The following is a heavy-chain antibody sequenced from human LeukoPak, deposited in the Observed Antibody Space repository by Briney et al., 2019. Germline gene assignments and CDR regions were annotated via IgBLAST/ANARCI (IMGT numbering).Heavy chain of an antibody. CDR1: GYTFTGYY. CDR2: INPNSGGT. D-gene: IGHD1-20*01. CDR3: ARHRSGITGTTRAFDI. V-gene: IGHV1-2*06. Sequence: ASVKVSCKASGYTFTGYYMHWVRQAPGQGLEWMGRINPNSGGTNSAQKFQGRVNMSRDTSISTDYMELSRLRSDDTAVYYCARHRSGITGTTRAFDIWGQGTMVTVSS. J-gene: IGHJ3*02.